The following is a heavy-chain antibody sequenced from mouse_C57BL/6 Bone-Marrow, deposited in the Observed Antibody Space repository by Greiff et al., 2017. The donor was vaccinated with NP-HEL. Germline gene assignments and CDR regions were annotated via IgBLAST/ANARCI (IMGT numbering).Heavy chain of an antibody. CDR2: IWRGGST. CDR1: GFSLTSYG. J-gene: IGHJ4*01. V-gene: IGHV2-5*01. CDR3: AKNTVYGSYYYAMDY. Sequence: VKLVESGPGLVQPSQSLSITCTVSGFSLTSYGVHWVRQSPGKGLEWLGVIWRGGSTDYNAAFMSRLSITKDNSKSQVFFKMNSLQADDTAIYYCAKNTVYGSYYYAMDYWGQGTSVTVSS. D-gene: IGHD1-1*01.